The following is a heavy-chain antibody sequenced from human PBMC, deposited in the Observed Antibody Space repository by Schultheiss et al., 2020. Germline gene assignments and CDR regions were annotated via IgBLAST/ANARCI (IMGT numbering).Heavy chain of an antibody. CDR1: GFTFSSYS. CDR2: ISSSSSTI. V-gene: IGHV3-48*02. J-gene: IGHJ6*02. D-gene: IGHD1-1*01. Sequence: GGSLRLSCAASGFTFSSYSMNWVRQAPGKGLEWVSSISSSSSTIYYADSVKGRFTISRDNAKNSLYLQMNSLRDEDTAVYYCARDLGQPRTGYYYYYGMDVWGQGTTVTVSS. CDR3: ARDLGQPRTGYYYYYGMDV.